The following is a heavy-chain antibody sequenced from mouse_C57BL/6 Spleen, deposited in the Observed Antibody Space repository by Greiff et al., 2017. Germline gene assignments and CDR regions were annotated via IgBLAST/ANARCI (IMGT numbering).Heavy chain of an antibody. CDR3: ARSELGDY. CDR1: GFTFSSYT. CDR2: ISGGGGNT. D-gene: IGHD4-1*01. Sequence: DVKLVESGGGLVKPGGSLKLSCAASGFTFSSYTMSWVRQTPEKRLEWVATISGGGGNTYYPDSVKGRFTISRDNAKNTLYLQMSSLRSEDTALYYCARSELGDYWGQGTTLTVSS. J-gene: IGHJ2*01. V-gene: IGHV5-9*01.